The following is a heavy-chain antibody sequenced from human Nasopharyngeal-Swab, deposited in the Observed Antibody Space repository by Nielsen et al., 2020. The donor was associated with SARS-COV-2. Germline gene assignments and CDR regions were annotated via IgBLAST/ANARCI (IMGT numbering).Heavy chain of an antibody. CDR3: ARGRKVRRYFDY. Sequence: SETLSLTCAVSGGSISSGGYSWSWIRQPPGKGLEWIGYIYHSGSTYYNPSLKSRVTISVDTSKNQFSLKLSSVTAADTAVYYCARGRKVRRYFDYWGQGTLVTVSS. V-gene: IGHV4-30-2*01. D-gene: IGHD1-14*01. J-gene: IGHJ4*02. CDR2: IYHSGST. CDR1: GGSISSGGYS.